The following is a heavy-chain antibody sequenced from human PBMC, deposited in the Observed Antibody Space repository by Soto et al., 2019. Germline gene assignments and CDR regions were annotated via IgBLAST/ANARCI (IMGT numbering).Heavy chain of an antibody. J-gene: IGHJ4*02. Sequence: EVQLLESGGGLVQPGGSLRLSCAASGFTFSSYAMSWVRQAPGKGLEWVSAISGSGGSTYYADSVKGRFTISRDNSKNTLYLHMNSLRAEDTAVYYCAKDHPNCSGGSCYSGPFDYWGQGTLVTVSS. CDR2: ISGSGGST. D-gene: IGHD2-15*01. CDR3: AKDHPNCSGGSCYSGPFDY. V-gene: IGHV3-23*01. CDR1: GFTFSSYA.